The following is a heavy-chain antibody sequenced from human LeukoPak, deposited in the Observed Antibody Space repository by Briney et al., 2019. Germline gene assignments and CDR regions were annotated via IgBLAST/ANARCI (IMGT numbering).Heavy chain of an antibody. CDR3: ARSPNYYDSSGYLDH. CDR1: GGSISSYY. J-gene: IGHJ4*02. D-gene: IGHD3-22*01. V-gene: IGHV4-59*01. CDR2: VYYSGST. Sequence: PSETLSLTCTVSGGSISSYYWSWIRQPPGKGLEWIGYVYYSGSTKYNPSLKSRVTISVDTSKNQFSLKLSSVTAADTAVYYCARSPNYYDSSGYLDHWGQGTLVTVSS.